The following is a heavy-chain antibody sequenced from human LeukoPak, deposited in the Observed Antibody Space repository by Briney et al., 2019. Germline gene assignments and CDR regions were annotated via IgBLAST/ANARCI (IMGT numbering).Heavy chain of an antibody. D-gene: IGHD6-19*01. CDR1: GFTFSSYA. CDR2: ISYDGSNK. Sequence: PGGSLRLSCAASGFTFSSYAMHWVRQAPGKGLEWVAVISYDGSNKYYADSVKGRFTISRDNSKNTLYLQMNSLRAEDTAVYCCAKDLRRSGWIGVDYWGQGTLVTVSS. V-gene: IGHV3-30-3*01. J-gene: IGHJ4*02. CDR3: AKDLRRSGWIGVDY.